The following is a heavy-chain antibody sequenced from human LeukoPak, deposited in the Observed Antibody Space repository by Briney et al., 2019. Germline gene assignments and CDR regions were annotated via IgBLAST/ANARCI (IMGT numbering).Heavy chain of an antibody. Sequence: GASVKVSCTASGYTFTSYAMHWGRQAPGQRLGWMGWINAGNANTKYSQKFQGRVTITRDTSASTAYMELSSLRSEDTAVYYCARDPRGYSGYDSNYYYYGMDVWGKGTTVTVSS. CDR2: INAGNANT. CDR3: ARDPRGYSGYDSNYYYYGMDV. CDR1: GYTFTSYA. D-gene: IGHD5-12*01. V-gene: IGHV1-3*01. J-gene: IGHJ6*04.